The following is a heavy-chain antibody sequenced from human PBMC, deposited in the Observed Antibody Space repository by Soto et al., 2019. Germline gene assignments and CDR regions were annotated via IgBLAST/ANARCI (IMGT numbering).Heavy chain of an antibody. D-gene: IGHD1-26*01. CDR2: VYYNGST. V-gene: IGHV4-39*01. J-gene: IGHJ4*02. Sequence: PSETPSLTCTVSGGSPSSSLYPWGWVRQPPGKGLEWIGNVYYNGSTYYNASLKSRLTISVDTSNNQFSLKVKSVTAADTAVYFCARLSGSYNDRYFDNWGQGTLVTVSS. CDR1: GGSPSSSLYP. CDR3: ARLSGSYNDRYFDN.